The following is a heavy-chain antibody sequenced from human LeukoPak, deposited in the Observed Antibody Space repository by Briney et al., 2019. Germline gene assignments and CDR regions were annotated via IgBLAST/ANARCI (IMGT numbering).Heavy chain of an antibody. CDR2: INPNSGGA. CDR1: GYTFTDSY. CDR3: TRSRVFDY. V-gene: IGHV1-2*02. Sequence: GASVKVSCKASGYTFTDSYIHWVRQAPGQGLEWMGWINPNSGGANFAQKFQGRVTMTRDTSITTAYMELSGLSSDDTAVYYCTRSRVFDYWGQGTLVTVSS. D-gene: IGHD3-10*01. J-gene: IGHJ4*02.